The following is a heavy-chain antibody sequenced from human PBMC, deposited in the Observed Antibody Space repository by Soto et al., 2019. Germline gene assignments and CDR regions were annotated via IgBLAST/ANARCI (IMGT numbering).Heavy chain of an antibody. Sequence: SETLSLTCTVSGGSISSYYWSWIRQPPGKGLEWIGYINYSGSTNYNPSLKSRVTISVDTSKSQFSLKLTSVTAADTAVYYCGRDKNTGRIDYCVQGTLVTGSS. V-gene: IGHV4-59*12. D-gene: IGHD1-1*01. CDR1: GGSISSYY. CDR3: GRDKNTGRIDY. CDR2: INYSGST. J-gene: IGHJ4*02.